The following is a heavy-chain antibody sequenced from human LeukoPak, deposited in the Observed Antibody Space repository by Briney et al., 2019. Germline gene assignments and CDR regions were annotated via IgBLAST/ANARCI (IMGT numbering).Heavy chain of an antibody. CDR2: INQDGSEK. CDR3: ARDLRPPQH. Sequence: GGSLRLPCAASGFTFSNYWMSWVRQAPGKGLEWVANINQDGSEKYSVDSVKGRFTISRDNAKNSLYLQMSGLRAEDTAVYYCARDLRPPQHWGQGTLVTVSS. J-gene: IGHJ1*01. V-gene: IGHV3-7*01. CDR1: GFTFSNYW.